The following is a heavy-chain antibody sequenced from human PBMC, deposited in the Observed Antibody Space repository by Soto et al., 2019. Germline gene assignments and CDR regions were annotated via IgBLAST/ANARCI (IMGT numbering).Heavy chain of an antibody. Sequence: QLQLQESGPGLVKPSETLSLTCTVSGGSISSSSYYWGWIRQPPGKGLEWIGSIYYSGSTYYDPSLKSRVTISVDTSKNQFSLKLSSVTAADTAVYYCASGDQVVETDIVVVVAARAEYFQHWGQGTLVTVSS. D-gene: IGHD2-15*01. CDR3: ASGDQVVETDIVVVVAARAEYFQH. CDR2: IYYSGST. J-gene: IGHJ1*01. CDR1: GGSISSSSYY. V-gene: IGHV4-39*01.